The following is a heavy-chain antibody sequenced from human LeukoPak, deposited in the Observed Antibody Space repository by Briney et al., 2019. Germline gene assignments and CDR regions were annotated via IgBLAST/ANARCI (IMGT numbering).Heavy chain of an antibody. V-gene: IGHV1-2*02. D-gene: IGHD6-13*01. CDR1: GYTFTRYY. J-gene: IGHJ5*02. CDR3: ARVLAAAVFSQNWFDP. CDR2: INPNSGGT. Sequence: ASVKVSCKASGYTFTRYYMHWVRQAPGQGLEWMGWINPNSGGTNYAQKFQGRVTMTRDTSISTAYMELSRLRSDDTAVYYCARVLAAAVFSQNWFDPWGQGTLVTVSS.